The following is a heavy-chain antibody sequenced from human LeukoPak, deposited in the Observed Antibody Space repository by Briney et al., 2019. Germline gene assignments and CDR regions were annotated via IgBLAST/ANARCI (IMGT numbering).Heavy chain of an antibody. J-gene: IGHJ4*02. CDR3: ARGPALLQMSSEYFDY. CDR1: GYTFTGYY. Sequence: ASVKVSCKASGYTFTGYYMHWVRQAPGQGLEWMGWINPNSGGTNYAQKFQGRVTMTRDTSISTAYMELSRLRSDDTAVYYCARGPALLQMSSEYFDYWGQGTLVTVSS. CDR2: INPNSGGT. V-gene: IGHV1-2*02. D-gene: IGHD5-24*01.